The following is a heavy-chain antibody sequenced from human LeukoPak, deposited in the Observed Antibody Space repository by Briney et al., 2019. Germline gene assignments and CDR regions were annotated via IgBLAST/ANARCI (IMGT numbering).Heavy chain of an antibody. CDR1: GFTFSSYS. CDR2: ISSSSSYI. V-gene: IGHV3-21*01. J-gene: IGHJ5*02. D-gene: IGHD3-16*01. Sequence: GGSLRLSCAASGFTFSSYSMNWVRQAPGKGLEWVSSISSSSSYIYYADSVKGRFTISRDSAKNSLHLQMNSLGVEDTAVYYCARDLTFTYAWGQGTLVTASS. CDR3: ARDLTFTYA.